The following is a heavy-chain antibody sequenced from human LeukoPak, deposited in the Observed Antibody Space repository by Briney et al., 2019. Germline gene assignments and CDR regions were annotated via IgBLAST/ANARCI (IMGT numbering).Heavy chain of an antibody. Sequence: ASVKVSCKASGYTFTGYYMHWVRQAPGQGLEWMGWINPNSGGTNYAQKFQGRVTMTRDTSISTAYMELSRLRSDDTAVYYCARSRLRITMIVVLGDYWGQGTLVTVSS. D-gene: IGHD3-22*01. V-gene: IGHV1-2*02. J-gene: IGHJ4*02. CDR2: INPNSGGT. CDR3: ARSRLRITMIVVLGDY. CDR1: GYTFTGYY.